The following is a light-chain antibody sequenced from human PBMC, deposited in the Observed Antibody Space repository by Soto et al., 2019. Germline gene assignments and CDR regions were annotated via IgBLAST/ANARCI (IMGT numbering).Light chain of an antibody. Sequence: EIVLTQSPGTLSLSPVERATLSCRASRSVNNNYLAWYQQKPGQAPRLLIFGASSRATGIPDRFIGSGSGTEFILTISRLEPDDFAIYHCHQHGGSPETFGQGTKVDIK. CDR1: RSVNNNY. CDR2: GAS. V-gene: IGKV3-20*01. CDR3: HQHGGSPET. J-gene: IGKJ1*01.